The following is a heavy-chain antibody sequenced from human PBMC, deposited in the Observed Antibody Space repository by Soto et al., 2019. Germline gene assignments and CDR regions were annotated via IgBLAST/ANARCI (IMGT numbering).Heavy chain of an antibody. V-gene: IGHV3-33*01. J-gene: IGHJ3*02. D-gene: IGHD3-3*01. CDR2: IWYDGSNK. CDR3: ARETTIFRVVIYAFDI. Sequence: QVQLVESGGGVVQPGRSLRLSCAASGFTFSSYGMHWVRQAPGKGLEWVAVIWYDGSNKYYADSVKGRFTISRDNSKNTLYLKMNSLRAEDTAVYYCARETTIFRVVIYAFDIWGQGTMVTVSS. CDR1: GFTFSSYG.